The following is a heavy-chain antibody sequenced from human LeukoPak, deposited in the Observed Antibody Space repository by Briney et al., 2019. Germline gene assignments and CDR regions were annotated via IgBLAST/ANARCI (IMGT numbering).Heavy chain of an antibody. V-gene: IGHV3-30*02. J-gene: IGHJ4*02. D-gene: IGHD3-9*01. CDR3: ARTTERLRYFDSFSGAELDF. CDR1: GFTFSSYG. Sequence: PGGSLRLSCAASGFTFSSYGMHWVRQAPGKGLEWVAFIRYDGSNKYYADSVKGRFTISRDNSKNTLYLQMSSLRTEDTAVYYCARTTERLRYFDSFSGAELDFWGQGTLVTVSS. CDR2: IRYDGSNK.